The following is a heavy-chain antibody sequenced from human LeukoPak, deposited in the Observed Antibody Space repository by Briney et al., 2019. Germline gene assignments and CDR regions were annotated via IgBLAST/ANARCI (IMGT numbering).Heavy chain of an antibody. CDR2: VFAGTGNT. Sequence: ASVKVSCKTFGYTFNNYAMHWVHQAPGQGLEWMGWVFAGTGNTKYSQNFQGRLTITRDTSASTAYMELSSLRSEDTAVYYCARFHGSGSYYFDYWGQGTLVTVSS. D-gene: IGHD3-10*01. CDR3: ARFHGSGSYYFDY. CDR1: GYTFNNYA. J-gene: IGHJ4*02. V-gene: IGHV1-3*01.